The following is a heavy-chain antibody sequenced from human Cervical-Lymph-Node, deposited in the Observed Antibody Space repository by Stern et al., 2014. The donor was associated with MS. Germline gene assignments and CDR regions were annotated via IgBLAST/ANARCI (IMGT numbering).Heavy chain of an antibody. CDR2: LYPADSDS. V-gene: IGHV5-51*01. CDR3: ARHLKHFDF. Sequence: EVHLVESGAEVKKPGESLKISCKASGYTFNDYWIAWVRQMPGQGLEWMAILYPADSDSKYSPSFQGQVTMSVDKSISTAYLQWSSLKASDTAVYFCARHLKHFDFWGQGTLVTVSS. CDR1: GYTFNDYW. J-gene: IGHJ4*02.